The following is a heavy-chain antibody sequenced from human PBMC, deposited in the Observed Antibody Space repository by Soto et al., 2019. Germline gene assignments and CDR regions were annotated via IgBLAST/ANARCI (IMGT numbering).Heavy chain of an antibody. CDR3: ARVSGYCSGGSCYDY. CDR2: INPNSGGT. Sequence: ASVKVSCKASGYTFTGYYMHWVRQAPGQGLEWMGWINPNSGGTNYAQKFQGWVTMTRDTFISTAYMELSRLRSDDMAVYYCARVSGYCSGGSCYDYWGQGTLVTVSS. J-gene: IGHJ4*02. D-gene: IGHD2-15*01. V-gene: IGHV1-2*04. CDR1: GYTFTGYY.